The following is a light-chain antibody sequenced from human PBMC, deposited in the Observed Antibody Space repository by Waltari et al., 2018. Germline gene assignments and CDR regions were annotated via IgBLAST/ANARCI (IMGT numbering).Light chain of an antibody. V-gene: IGKV4-1*01. CDR1: QSVSFLSREKNF. J-gene: IGKJ3*01. CDR3: QQYSTSPFT. Sequence: DIVLTQSPASLPVSLGERATITCTSSQSVSFLSREKNFLAWYQQKSRQTPKLLIYWAGVRESGVPDRFSGSGSGTNFTLTISSLQAEDAAVYYCQQYSTSPFTFGPGTTVEI. CDR2: WAG.